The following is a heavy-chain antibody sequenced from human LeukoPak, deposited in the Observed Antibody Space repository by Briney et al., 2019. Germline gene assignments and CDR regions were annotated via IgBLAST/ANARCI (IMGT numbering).Heavy chain of an antibody. CDR3: ARVGGRYSPLGY. J-gene: IGHJ4*02. D-gene: IGHD3-16*02. Sequence: PGGSLRLSCAASGFTFSSYWMSWVRQAPGKGLEWVANIKQDGSEEYCVDSVKGRFTISRDNDKNSLFLQMTSLRAEDTAVYYCARVGGRYSPLGYWGQGTLVTVSS. V-gene: IGHV3-7*01. CDR2: IKQDGSEE. CDR1: GFTFSSYW.